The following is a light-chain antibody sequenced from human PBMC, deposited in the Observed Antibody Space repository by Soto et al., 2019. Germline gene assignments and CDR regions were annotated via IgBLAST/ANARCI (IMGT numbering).Light chain of an antibody. CDR2: GAT. CDR3: QQYGRSPP. V-gene: IGKV3-20*01. J-gene: IGKJ4*01. CDR1: QSVSSSY. Sequence: EIVLTQSPGTLSLSPGERATLSGRASQSVSSSYLAWYQQKPGQAPRLLIYGATSRATGIADRFSGSGSVTDFTLTISRLEFEDYSVYFCQQYGRSPPFGGGTKVEIK.